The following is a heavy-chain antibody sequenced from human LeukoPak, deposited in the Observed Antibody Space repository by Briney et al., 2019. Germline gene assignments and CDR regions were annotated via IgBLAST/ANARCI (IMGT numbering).Heavy chain of an antibody. CDR2: ISYSGST. CDR3: ATRRVGATFDY. CDR1: GGSMSSGDYY. Sequence: SETLSLTCSVSGGSMSSGDYYWSWIRQPPGKGLEWIGCISYSGSTNYNPPLRSRVTMSLDTSKNQFSLTLSSVTAADTAVYFCATRRVGATFDYWGQGTLVTVSS. J-gene: IGHJ4*02. D-gene: IGHD1-26*01. V-gene: IGHV4-61*08.